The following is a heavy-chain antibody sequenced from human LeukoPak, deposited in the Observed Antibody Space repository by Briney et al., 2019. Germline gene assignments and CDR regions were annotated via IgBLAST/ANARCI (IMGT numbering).Heavy chain of an antibody. V-gene: IGHV1-46*01. J-gene: IGHJ4*02. CDR1: GYILSSYN. Sequence: PRASVKVSCKASGYILSSYNMHWVRQAPGQGLEWLGIINPSSGDTKYAQKFQGRVTLTRDKSTSTVYMELSSLTSDDTAVYYCVRTCCAEDCSIRYFDYWGQGTLVTVSS. CDR3: VRTCCAEDCSIRYFDY. D-gene: IGHD2-21*02. CDR2: INPSSGDT.